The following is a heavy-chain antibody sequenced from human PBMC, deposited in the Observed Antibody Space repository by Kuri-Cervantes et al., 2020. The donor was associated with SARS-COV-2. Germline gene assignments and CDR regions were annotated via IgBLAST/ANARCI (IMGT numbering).Heavy chain of an antibody. V-gene: IGHV4-39*07. J-gene: IGHJ3*02. D-gene: IGHD2-15*01. Sequence: SETLSLTCTVSGGSISSSSSYFWGWIRQPPGSGLEFIGNIYYTGSTYYNPSLKSRVTISVDTSKNQFSLKLSSVTAADTAVYYCASSGHKVAFDIWGQGTMVTVSS. CDR3: ASSGHKVAFDI. CDR1: GGSISSSSSYF. CDR2: IYYTGST.